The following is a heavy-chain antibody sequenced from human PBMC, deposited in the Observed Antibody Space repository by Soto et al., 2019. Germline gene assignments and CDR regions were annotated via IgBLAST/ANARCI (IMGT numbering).Heavy chain of an antibody. CDR1: GFTFSNYA. V-gene: IGHV3-30-3*01. J-gene: IGHJ5*02. CDR2: ISYGGNNT. CDR3: ARDSYYGSGNYYNWFDP. D-gene: IGHD3-10*01. Sequence: QVQLVESGGGVVQPGRSLRLSCAASGFTFSNYAMNWVRQAPSKRLEWVAVISYGGNNTYYADSVKGRFNISRDNSRNTLYLQMNSLRAEDTAVYYCARDSYYGSGNYYNWFDPWGQGALVTLTS.